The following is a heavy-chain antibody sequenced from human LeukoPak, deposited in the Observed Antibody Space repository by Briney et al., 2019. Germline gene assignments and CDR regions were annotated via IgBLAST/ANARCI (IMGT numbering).Heavy chain of an antibody. V-gene: IGHV3-21*01. J-gene: IGHJ6*04. CDR1: GFTFSNYN. Sequence: EGSLRLSCAASGFTFSNYNMNWVRQTPGKGLEWVSSITRDSIYTFYADSVKGRFTISRDNAKNSLYLQMNSLRAEDTAVYYCAELGITMIGGVWGKGTTVTISS. D-gene: IGHD3-10*02. CDR2: ITRDSIYT. CDR3: AELGITMIGGV.